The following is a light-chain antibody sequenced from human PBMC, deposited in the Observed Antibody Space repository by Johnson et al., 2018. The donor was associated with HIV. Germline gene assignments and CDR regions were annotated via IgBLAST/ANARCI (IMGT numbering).Light chain of an antibody. Sequence: QSVLTQPPTVSAAPGQKVTISCSGSNSNIGNNYVSWYQQVPGTAPKILIYENNKRHSGIPDRFSGSKSGPSATLGITGLQTGDEADYYCGNWDSGLSAYVFGTGTKVTVL. J-gene: IGLJ1*01. CDR3: GNWDSGLSAYV. V-gene: IGLV1-51*02. CDR1: NSNIGNNY. CDR2: ENN.